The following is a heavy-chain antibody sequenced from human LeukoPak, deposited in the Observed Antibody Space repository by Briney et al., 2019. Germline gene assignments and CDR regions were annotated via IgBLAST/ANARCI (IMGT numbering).Heavy chain of an antibody. CDR1: GYTFAGHH. J-gene: IGHJ4*02. Sequence: GASLKVSCKTSGYTFAGHHIHWVRQAPGQGLECMGWINPSSGDTKYAQTFQDRVIMTSDTSISTAYMDLSRLSSDDTAIYYCARAGHDSSGYSFRLDYWGQGTLVTVSS. D-gene: IGHD3-22*01. CDR3: ARAGHDSSGYSFRLDY. V-gene: IGHV1-2*02. CDR2: INPSSGDT.